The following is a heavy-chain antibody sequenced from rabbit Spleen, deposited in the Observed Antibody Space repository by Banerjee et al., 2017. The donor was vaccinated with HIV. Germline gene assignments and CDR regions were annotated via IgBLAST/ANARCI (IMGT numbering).Heavy chain of an antibody. CDR1: GFSFSSNYW. Sequence: QSLEESGGDLVKPEGSLTLTCTASGFSFSSNYWMCWVRQAPGKGLEWIACIYAGSSGTTYYASWAKGRVTISKTSSTTVALQMTSLTAADTATYFCARDLTGAIGWNFDLWGPGTLVTVS. V-gene: IGHV1S40*01. J-gene: IGHJ4*01. CDR2: IYAGSSGTT. D-gene: IGHD7-1*01. CDR3: ARDLTGAIGWNFDL.